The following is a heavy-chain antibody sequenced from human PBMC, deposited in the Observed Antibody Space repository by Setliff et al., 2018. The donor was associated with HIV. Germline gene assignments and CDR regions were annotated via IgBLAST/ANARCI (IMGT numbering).Heavy chain of an antibody. CDR2: IKQDGSEK. J-gene: IGHJ5*02. CDR3: ARDGTAAAPTWFDP. CDR1: GFTFSSYW. V-gene: IGHV3-7*01. D-gene: IGHD6-13*01. Sequence: PGGSLRLSCAASGFTFSSYWMSWVRQAPGKGLEWVANIKQDGSEKYYVDSVKGRFTISRDNAKNSLYLQMNSLRADDTAVYYCARDGTAAAPTWFDPWGQGTLVTVSS.